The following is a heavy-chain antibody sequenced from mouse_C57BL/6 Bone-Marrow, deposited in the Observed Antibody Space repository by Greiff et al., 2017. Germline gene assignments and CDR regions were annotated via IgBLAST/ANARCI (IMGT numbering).Heavy chain of an antibody. D-gene: IGHD2-2*01. J-gene: IGHJ4*01. V-gene: IGHV1-81*01. CDR1: GYTFTSYG. CDR3: ASGGYGYAMDY. CDR2: IYPRSGNT. Sequence: QVQLQQSGAELARPGASVKLSCKASGYTFTSYGISWVKQRTGQGLEWIGEIYPRSGNTYYNEKFKGKATLTADKSSSTAYMELRSLTSADSAVYFCASGGYGYAMDYCGQGTSVTVSS.